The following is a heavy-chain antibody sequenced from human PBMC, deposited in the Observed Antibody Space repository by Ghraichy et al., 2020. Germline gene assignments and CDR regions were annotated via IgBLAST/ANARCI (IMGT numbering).Heavy chain of an antibody. D-gene: IGHD1-20*01. CDR2: ISAYNGNT. Sequence: ASVKVSCKASGYTFTSYGISWVRQAPGQGLEWMGWISAYNGNTNYAQKLQGRVTMTTDTSTSTAYMELRSLRSDDTAVYYCARDNWIHNYYYGMDVWGQGTTVTVSS. J-gene: IGHJ6*02. CDR3: ARDNWIHNYYYGMDV. V-gene: IGHV1-18*04. CDR1: GYTFTSYG.